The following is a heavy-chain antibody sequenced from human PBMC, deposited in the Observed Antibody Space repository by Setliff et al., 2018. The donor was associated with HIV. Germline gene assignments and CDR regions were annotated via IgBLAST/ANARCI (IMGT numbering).Heavy chain of an antibody. CDR2: IYYTGST. CDR3: AREREQVEVTGLGPGRMKSDAYDI. V-gene: IGHV4-59*12. D-gene: IGHD3-10*01. Sequence: ETLSLTCNVSGGSISSYYWSWLRQPPGKRFEWIGYIYYTGSTDYKPSLKSRVTISMDTSKNQFTLKLTSLTAADTPVYYCAREREQVEVTGLGPGRMKSDAYDIWGQGTMVTVSS. J-gene: IGHJ3*02. CDR1: GGSISSYY.